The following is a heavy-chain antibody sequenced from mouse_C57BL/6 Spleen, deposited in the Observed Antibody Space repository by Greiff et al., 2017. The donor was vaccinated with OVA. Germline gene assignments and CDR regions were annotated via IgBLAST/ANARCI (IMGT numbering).Heavy chain of an antibody. CDR1: GYAFSSSW. Sequence: QVQLQQSGPELVKPGASVKISCKASGYAFSSSWMNWVKQRPGKGLEWIGRIYPGDGDTNYNGKFKGKATLTADKSSSTAYMQLSSLTSEDSAVYFCARSGLCSYYFDYWGQGTTLTVSS. D-gene: IGHD6-5*01. CDR2: IYPGDGDT. J-gene: IGHJ2*01. CDR3: ARSGLCSYYFDY. V-gene: IGHV1-82*01.